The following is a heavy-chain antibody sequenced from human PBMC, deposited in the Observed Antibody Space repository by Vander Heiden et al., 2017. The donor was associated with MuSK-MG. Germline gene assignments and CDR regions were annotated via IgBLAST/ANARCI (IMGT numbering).Heavy chain of an antibody. D-gene: IGHD2-21*02. CDR1: GFTFSSYA. J-gene: IGHJ2*01. V-gene: IGHV3-23*04. Sequence: EVQLVESGGGLVQPGGSLRLSCAASGFTFSSYAVSWVRQAPGKGLEWVSAISGSGGSTYYADSVKGRFTISRDNSKNTLYLQMNSLRAEDTAVYYCAKDGIVVVTAIPYWYFDLWGRGTLVTVSS. CDR3: AKDGIVVVTAIPYWYFDL. CDR2: ISGSGGST.